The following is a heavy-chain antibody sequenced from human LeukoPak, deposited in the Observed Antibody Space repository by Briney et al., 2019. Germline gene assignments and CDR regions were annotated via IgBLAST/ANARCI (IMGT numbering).Heavy chain of an antibody. CDR2: IYYSGST. CDR3: ARGALMFDY. V-gene: IGHV4-59*01. D-gene: IGHD2-8*01. J-gene: IGHJ4*02. Sequence: SETLSLTCTVSGGSISSYYWSWIRQPPGKGLEWIGYIYYSGSTNYNPSLNSRVTISVDTSKNQFSLKLSSVTAAGAAVYYCARGALMFDYWGQGTLVTVSS. CDR1: GGSISSYY.